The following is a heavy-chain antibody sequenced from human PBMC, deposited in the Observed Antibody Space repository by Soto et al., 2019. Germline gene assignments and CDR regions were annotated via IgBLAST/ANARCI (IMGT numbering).Heavy chain of an antibody. Sequence: EVQLLESGGDLVQPGGSLRLSCAASGFSLSNYAMTWVRQAPGKGLEWVSGITGSADKTYYADSLKGRFIISRDNSKNTLYLQMKSLRAEDTALYYCARDCSSSSCSVWHYWGQGTLVTVSS. CDR2: ITGSADKT. J-gene: IGHJ4*02. CDR1: GFSLSNYA. CDR3: ARDCSSSSCSVWHY. D-gene: IGHD2-2*01. V-gene: IGHV3-23*01.